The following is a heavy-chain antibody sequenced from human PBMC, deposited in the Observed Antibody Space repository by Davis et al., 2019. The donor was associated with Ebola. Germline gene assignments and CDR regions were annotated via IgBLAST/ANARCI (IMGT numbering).Heavy chain of an antibody. D-gene: IGHD3-3*01. CDR1: GYRFSNNY. CDR3: ARVLGAFKLATYNFWSGYYDS. J-gene: IGHJ4*02. V-gene: IGHV1-46*01. CDR2: IITDGGRT. Sequence: ASVKVSCKASGYRFSNNYILWVRQTPGQGLEWMGMIITDGGRTNYAQKFQDRITMTMDTSTSTVYMDLSSLRSDDTAVYYCARVLGAFKLATYNFWSGYYDSWGQGTLVTVSS.